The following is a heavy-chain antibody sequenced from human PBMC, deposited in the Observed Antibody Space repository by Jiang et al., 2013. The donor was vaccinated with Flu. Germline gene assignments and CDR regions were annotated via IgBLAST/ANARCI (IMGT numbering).Heavy chain of an antibody. V-gene: IGHV4-34*01. Sequence: GPGLVKSSETLSLTCAAYGGSFSDYYWNWIRQTPGKGLEWIGEIHHSGNTNYNPSLKSRVIMSVDTSKNQFSLRLTSMTAADTAVYYCARVFGGQGHYDYVWGTYRPATGIQGHYFDYWGQGTLVTVSP. CDR3: ARVFGGQGHYDYVWGTYRPATGIQGHYFDY. D-gene: IGHD3-16*02. J-gene: IGHJ4*02. CDR1: GGSFSDYY. CDR2: IHHSGNT.